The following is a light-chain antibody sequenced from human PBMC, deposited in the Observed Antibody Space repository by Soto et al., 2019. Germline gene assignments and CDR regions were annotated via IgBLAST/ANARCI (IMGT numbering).Light chain of an antibody. CDR1: QSISHW. J-gene: IGKJ2*01. V-gene: IGKV1-5*03. CDR3: QLYNTYSPT. Sequence: DIQMTQSPSTLSASVGDRVTNTCRASQSISHWLAWYQQKPGKAPKVLIYKASTLQTGVPSRFSGSGSGTEFTLTISSLQPDDFATYYCQLYNTYSPTFGQGTKLEIK. CDR2: KAS.